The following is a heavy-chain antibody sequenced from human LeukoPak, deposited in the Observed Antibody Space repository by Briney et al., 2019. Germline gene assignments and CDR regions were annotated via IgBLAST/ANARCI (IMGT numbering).Heavy chain of an antibody. Sequence: PSETLSLTCTVSGGSISSSSYYWGWLRQPPGKGLEGIGSIYYSGSTYYNPSLKSRVTISVDTSKNQFSLKLSSVTAADTAVYYCARPGIGEEFPFDYWGQGTLVTVSS. CDR3: ARPGIGEEFPFDY. D-gene: IGHD3-10*01. J-gene: IGHJ4*02. CDR2: IYYSGST. CDR1: GGSISSSSYY. V-gene: IGHV4-39*01.